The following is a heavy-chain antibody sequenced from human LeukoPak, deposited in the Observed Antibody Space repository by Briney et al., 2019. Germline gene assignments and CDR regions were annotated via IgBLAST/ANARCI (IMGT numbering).Heavy chain of an antibody. CDR1: GYSFTSSW. J-gene: IGHJ4*02. CDR2: INPGDSDT. Sequence: GESLKISCQASGYSFTSSWIGWARKMPGKGLEWMAIINPGDSDTRYSPSFQGQVTISADKSISTAYLQWSSLKASDTAMYYCARTESTSPYDILTGYYGYWGQGTLVTVSS. CDR3: ARTESTSPYDILTGYYGY. D-gene: IGHD3-9*01. V-gene: IGHV5-51*01.